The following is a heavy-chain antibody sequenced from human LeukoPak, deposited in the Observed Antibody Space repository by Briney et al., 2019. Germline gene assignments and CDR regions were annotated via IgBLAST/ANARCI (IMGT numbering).Heavy chain of an antibody. CDR2: ISGSGGST. CDR1: GFTFSSYA. V-gene: IGHV3-23*01. D-gene: IGHD3-10*01. CDR3: ARSMVRGVIDY. J-gene: IGHJ4*02. Sequence: GGSLRLSCAASGFTFSSYAMSWVRQAPGKGLEWVSAISGSGGSTYYADSVKGRFTISRDNAKNTLYLQMNSLRAEDTAVYYCARSMVRGVIDYWGQGTLVTVSS.